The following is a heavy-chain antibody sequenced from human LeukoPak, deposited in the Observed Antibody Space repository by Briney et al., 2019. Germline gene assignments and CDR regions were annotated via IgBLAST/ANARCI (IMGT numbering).Heavy chain of an antibody. Sequence: PSETLSLTCTVSGGSISSSSYYWGWIRQPPGKGLEWIGSIYYSGSTYYNPSLKSRVTISVDTSKNQFSLKLSSVTAADTAVYYCARHIVVVTAAFAYWGQGTLVTVSS. CDR2: IYYSGST. V-gene: IGHV4-39*01. CDR3: ARHIVVVTAAFAY. J-gene: IGHJ4*02. D-gene: IGHD2-21*02. CDR1: GGSISSSSYY.